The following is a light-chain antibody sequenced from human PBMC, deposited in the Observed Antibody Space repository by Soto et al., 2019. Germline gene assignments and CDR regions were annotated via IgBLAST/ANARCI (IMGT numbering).Light chain of an antibody. Sequence: QSALTQPPSASGSPGQSVTISCTGTSSDVGVYNYVSWYQQHPGKAPKLMIYEVSKRPSGFPDRFSGSKSGNTASLTVSGLQAEDEADYYCSSFAGNNNLVFGGGTKLTVL. V-gene: IGLV2-8*01. CDR1: SSDVGVYNY. CDR3: SSFAGNNNLV. J-gene: IGLJ2*01. CDR2: EVS.